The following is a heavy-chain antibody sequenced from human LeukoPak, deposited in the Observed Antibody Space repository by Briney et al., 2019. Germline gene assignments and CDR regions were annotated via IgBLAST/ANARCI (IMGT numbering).Heavy chain of an antibody. Sequence: PGGSLRLSCAASGFMFSSYWMHWVRQAPGKGLVWVSRIKSDGSSTSYADSVKGRFTISRDNAKNTLYLQMNSLRAEDTAVYYCANLAYYYDSSGYYENDYWGQGTLVTVSS. V-gene: IGHV3-74*01. CDR2: IKSDGSST. D-gene: IGHD3-22*01. CDR3: ANLAYYYDSSGYYENDY. J-gene: IGHJ4*02. CDR1: GFMFSSYW.